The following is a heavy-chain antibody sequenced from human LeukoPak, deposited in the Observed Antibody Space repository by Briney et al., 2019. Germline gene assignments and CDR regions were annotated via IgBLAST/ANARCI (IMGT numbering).Heavy chain of an antibody. CDR1: GFTFSLYE. CDR2: ISLGNSTM. Sequence: GGSLRLSCAASGFTFSLYEMNWARQVPGKGLEWISYISLGNSTMFYADSVKGRFTISRDNAKNSLYLQMNSLRDDDTAVYYCARVGNGRSWDYWGQGTLVSVSS. J-gene: IGHJ4*02. CDR3: ARVGNGRSWDY. D-gene: IGHD2-15*01. V-gene: IGHV3-48*03.